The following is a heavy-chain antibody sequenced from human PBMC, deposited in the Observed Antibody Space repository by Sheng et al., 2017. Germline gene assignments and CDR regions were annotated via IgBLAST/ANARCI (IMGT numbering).Heavy chain of an antibody. CDR2: INHSGST. Sequence: QVQLQQWGAGLLKPSETLSLTCAVYGGSFSGYYWSWIRQPPGKGLEWIGEINHSGSTNYNPSLKSRVTISVDTSKNQFSLKLSSVTAADTAVYYCARVGRRGAPKGHWFDPWGQGTLVTVSS. CDR3: ARVGRRGAPKGHWFDP. CDR1: GGSFSGYY. D-gene: IGHD3-10*01. J-gene: IGHJ5*02. V-gene: IGHV4-34*01.